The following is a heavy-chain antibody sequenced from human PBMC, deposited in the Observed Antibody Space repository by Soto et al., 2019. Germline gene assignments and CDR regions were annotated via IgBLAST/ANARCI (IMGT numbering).Heavy chain of an antibody. J-gene: IGHJ4*02. Sequence: EVQLVESGGGLVQPGGSLRLSCAASGFTVSSNYMSWVRQAPGKGLEWVSVIYSGGSTYYADSVKGRFTISRDNSKNTLYLKMNSMRAEDTAVYYCARQIRYDFDYWGQGTLVTVSS. CDR2: IYSGGST. V-gene: IGHV3-66*04. CDR1: GFTVSSNY. D-gene: IGHD4-17*01. CDR3: ARQIRYDFDY.